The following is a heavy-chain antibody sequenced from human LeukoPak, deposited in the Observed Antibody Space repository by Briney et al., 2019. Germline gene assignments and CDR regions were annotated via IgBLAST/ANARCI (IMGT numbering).Heavy chain of an antibody. Sequence: SETLSLTCAVYDGSLYEYYWSWFRHSPRMGMGWIGEENHGGGTNYNWPLESRVTISVDRSKNHFSLLLTSVTAANTAIYCGAREMWVVRSGFDIWAQGTVVTVSS. J-gene: IGHJ3*02. CDR1: DGSLYEYY. V-gene: IGHV4-34*01. CDR2: ENHGGGT. CDR3: AREMWVVRSGFDI. D-gene: IGHD3-3*01.